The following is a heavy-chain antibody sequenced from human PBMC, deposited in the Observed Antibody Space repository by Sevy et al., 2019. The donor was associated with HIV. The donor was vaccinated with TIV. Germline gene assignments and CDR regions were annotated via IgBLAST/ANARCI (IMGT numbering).Heavy chain of an antibody. CDR3: AKDLWFGELVGDY. D-gene: IGHD3-10*01. CDR1: GFTFSSYG. CDR2: IWYGGSNK. Sequence: GGSLRLSCAASGFTFSSYGMHWVRQAPGKGLEWVAVIWYGGSNKYYADSVKGRFTISRDNSKNTLYLQMNSLRAEDTAVYYCAKDLWFGELVGDYWGQGTLVTVSS. V-gene: IGHV3-33*06. J-gene: IGHJ4*02.